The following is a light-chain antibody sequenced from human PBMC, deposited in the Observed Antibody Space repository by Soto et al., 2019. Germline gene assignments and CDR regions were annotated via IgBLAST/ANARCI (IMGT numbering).Light chain of an antibody. CDR2: EGT. Sequence: QSALSHPASVCWSPGQSITISCTGTSSDVGSYNLVSWFQQLPGKVPKLIIYEGTKRPSGVSDRFSGSKSGYTASLTISGLQAEEAADYYCFSYAGNSVYVFGTGTKVTAL. CDR1: SSDVGSYNL. V-gene: IGLV2-23*01. J-gene: IGLJ1*01. CDR3: FSYAGNSVYV.